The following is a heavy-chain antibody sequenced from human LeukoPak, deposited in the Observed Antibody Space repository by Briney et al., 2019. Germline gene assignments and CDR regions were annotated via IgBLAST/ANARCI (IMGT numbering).Heavy chain of an antibody. CDR1: GVSISSGGYY. Sequence: PSQTLSLTCTVSGVSISSGGYYWSWIRQPPGKGLEWIGYIYHSGSTYYNPSLKSRVTISVDRSKNQFSLKLSSMTAADTAVYYCARVFLGSLHRHLPYFDYWGQGTLVTVSS. D-gene: IGHD3-3*01. V-gene: IGHV4-30-2*01. J-gene: IGHJ4*02. CDR2: IYHSGST. CDR3: ARVFLGSLHRHLPYFDY.